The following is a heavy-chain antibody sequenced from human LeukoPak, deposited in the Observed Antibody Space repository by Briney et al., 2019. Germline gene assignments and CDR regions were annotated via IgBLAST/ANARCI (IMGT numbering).Heavy chain of an antibody. Sequence: SETLSLTCTVSGGSISSGDYYWSWIRQPPGKGLEWIGYIYYSGSTYYNPSLKSRVTISVDTSKNQFSLKLSSVTAADTAVYYCARDQEAGYSGYPGHWGQGTLVTVSS. CDR1: GGSISSGDYY. J-gene: IGHJ4*02. V-gene: IGHV4-30-4*08. D-gene: IGHD5-12*01. CDR2: IYYSGST. CDR3: ARDQEAGYSGYPGH.